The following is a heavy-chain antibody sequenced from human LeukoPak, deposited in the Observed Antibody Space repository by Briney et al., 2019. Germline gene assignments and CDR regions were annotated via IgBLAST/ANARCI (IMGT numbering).Heavy chain of an antibody. J-gene: IGHJ3*02. CDR1: GYSISSGYY. D-gene: IGHD2-21*02. Sequence: SETLSLTCTVSGYSISSGYYWGWIRQPPGKGLEWIGSIYHSGSTYYNPSLKSRVTISVDTSKNQFSLKLSSVTAADTAVYYCARDYCGGDCYLPDAFDIWGQGTMVTVSP. V-gene: IGHV4-38-2*02. CDR2: IYHSGST. CDR3: ARDYCGGDCYLPDAFDI.